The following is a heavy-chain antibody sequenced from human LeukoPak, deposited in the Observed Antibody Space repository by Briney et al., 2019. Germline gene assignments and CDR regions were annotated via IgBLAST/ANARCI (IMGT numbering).Heavy chain of an antibody. CDR3: ARLVSSSSAYFQH. Sequence: GESLKISCKGSGYSFTSYWIGWVRQMPGKGLEWMGIIYPGDSDTRYSPSFQGQVTISADKSISTAYLQWSSVKASDTAMYYCARLVSSSSAYFQHWGQGTLVTVSS. J-gene: IGHJ1*01. D-gene: IGHD6-6*01. CDR2: IYPGDSDT. V-gene: IGHV5-51*01. CDR1: GYSFTSYW.